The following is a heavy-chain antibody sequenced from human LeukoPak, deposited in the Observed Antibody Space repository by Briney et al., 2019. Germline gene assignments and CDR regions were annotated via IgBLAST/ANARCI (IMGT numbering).Heavy chain of an antibody. J-gene: IGHJ4*02. CDR3: ARDEQLAPDY. Sequence: KAGGSLRLSCAASGFTFSSYSMNWVRQAPGKWLEWVSSISSSSSHIYYADSVKGRFTISRDNAKNSLYLQMNSLRAEDTAVYYCARDEQLAPDYWGQGTLVTVSS. D-gene: IGHD6-6*01. V-gene: IGHV3-21*01. CDR2: ISSSSSHI. CDR1: GFTFSSYS.